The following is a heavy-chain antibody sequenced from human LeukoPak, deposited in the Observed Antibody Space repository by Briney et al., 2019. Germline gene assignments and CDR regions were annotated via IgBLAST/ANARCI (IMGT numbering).Heavy chain of an antibody. V-gene: IGHV4-31*03. CDR1: GASFNSDDQY. Sequence: SQTLSLTCTVSGASFNSDDQYWNWIRQSPGKGLEWIGSIHPSGMFYNNPSLESRVTMSRDTSKYQFSLNLNSVTAADTAVYFCSRGLDSRKIAYWGQRILVT. CDR2: IHPSGMF. D-gene: IGHD3-22*01. J-gene: IGHJ4*02. CDR3: SRGLDSRKIAY.